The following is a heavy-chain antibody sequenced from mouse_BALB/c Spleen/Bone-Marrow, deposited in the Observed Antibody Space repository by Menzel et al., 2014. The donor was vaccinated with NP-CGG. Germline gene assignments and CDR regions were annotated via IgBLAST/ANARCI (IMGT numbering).Heavy chain of an antibody. CDR2: INPSTGYI. D-gene: IGHD2-10*01. CDR1: GYTFTTYW. Sequence: VQLQQSGAELAKPGASVRLSCKASGYTFTTYWMHWVKQRPGQGLEWIGYINPSTGYIEYNQKFKDKATLTADKSSSTAYMQLSSLTSEDSAVYYCATYMGFALWGQGTLVTVSA. J-gene: IGHJ3*01. CDR3: ATYMGFAL. V-gene: IGHV1-7*01.